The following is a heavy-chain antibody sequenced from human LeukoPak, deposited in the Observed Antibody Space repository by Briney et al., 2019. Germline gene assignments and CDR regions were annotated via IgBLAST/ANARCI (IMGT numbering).Heavy chain of an antibody. CDR3: ATGDHSSSWYMPGY. Sequence: GGSLRLSCAASGFTFSSYAMHWVRQAPGKGLEWVAVISYDGSNKYYADSVKGRFTISRDNSKNTLYLQMNSLRAEDTAVYYCATGDHSSSWYMPGYWGQGTLVTVSS. CDR2: ISYDGSNK. V-gene: IGHV3-30-3*01. J-gene: IGHJ4*02. CDR1: GFTFSSYA. D-gene: IGHD6-13*01.